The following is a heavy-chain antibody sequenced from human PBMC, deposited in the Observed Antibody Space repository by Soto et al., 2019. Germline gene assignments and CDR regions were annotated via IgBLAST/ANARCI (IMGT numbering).Heavy chain of an antibody. J-gene: IGHJ4*02. V-gene: IGHV6-1*01. D-gene: IGHD3-22*01. Sequence: LSLTCAISGDSVSSNSAAWNWIRQSPSRGLEWLGRTYYRSKWYNDYAVSVRSRITINPDTSKNQFSLQLNSVTPEDTAVYYCASEYYYDSSGYYYFDYWGQGTLVTVSS. CDR2: TYYRSKWYN. CDR1: GDSVSSNSAA. CDR3: ASEYYYDSSGYYYFDY.